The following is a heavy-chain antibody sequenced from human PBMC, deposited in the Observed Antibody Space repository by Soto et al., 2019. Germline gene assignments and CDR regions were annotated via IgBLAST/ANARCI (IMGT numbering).Heavy chain of an antibody. CDR2: ISWNGGSI. CDR3: AKEAGWFDP. D-gene: IGHD6-25*01. Sequence: GGSLRLSCAASGFTFHDYAMHWVRQPPGKGLEWVSFISWNGGSIGYADSVKGRFTISRDNGKNSLYLQMNSLRAEDTALYYCAKEAGWFDPWGQGTLVTVSS. V-gene: IGHV3-9*01. CDR1: GFTFHDYA. J-gene: IGHJ5*02.